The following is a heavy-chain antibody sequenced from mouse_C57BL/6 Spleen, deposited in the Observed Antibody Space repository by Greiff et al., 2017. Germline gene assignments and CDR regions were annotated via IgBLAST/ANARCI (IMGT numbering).Heavy chain of an antibody. CDR1: GYSFTGYY. D-gene: IGHD1-1*01. Sequence: EVKLVESGPELVKPGASVKISCKASGYSFTGYYMNWVKQSPEKSLEWIGEINPSTGGTTYNQKFKAKATLTVDKSSSTAYMQLKSLTSEDSAVYYCARFLYGSSYNWYFDVWGTGTTVTVSS. V-gene: IGHV1-42*01. CDR2: INPSTGGT. CDR3: ARFLYGSSYNWYFDV. J-gene: IGHJ1*03.